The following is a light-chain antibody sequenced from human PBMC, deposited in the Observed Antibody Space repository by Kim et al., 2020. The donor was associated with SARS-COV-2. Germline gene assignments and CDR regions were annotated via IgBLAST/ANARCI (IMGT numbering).Light chain of an antibody. CDR3: QSYDSSSEV. CDR2: END. CDR1: TGAIASNY. Sequence: GKTVTISGTRSTGAIASNYVQWYRQRPGSAPTTVIYENDQRPSGVPDRFSGSIDSSSNSASLTISGLKTEDEADYYCQSYDSSSEVFGGGTQLTVL. J-gene: IGLJ3*02. V-gene: IGLV6-57*03.